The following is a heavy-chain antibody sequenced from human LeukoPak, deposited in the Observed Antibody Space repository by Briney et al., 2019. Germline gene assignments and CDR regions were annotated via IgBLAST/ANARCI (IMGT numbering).Heavy chain of an antibody. J-gene: IGHJ4*02. CDR3: ASGGNHDY. CDR2: IYYSGST. D-gene: IGHD4-23*01. Sequence: SETLSLTCTVSGVSISSYYWSWIRQPPGKGLEWIGYIYYSGSTNYNPSLKSRVTISVDTSKNQFSLKLSSVTAADTAVYYCASGGNHDYWGQGTLVTVSS. V-gene: IGHV4-59*01. CDR1: GVSISSYY.